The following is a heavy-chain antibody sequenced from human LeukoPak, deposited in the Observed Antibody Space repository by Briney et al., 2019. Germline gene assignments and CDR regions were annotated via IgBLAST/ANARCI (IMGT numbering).Heavy chain of an antibody. CDR3: ARTGVAAAPRTLFDF. Sequence: SETLSLTCTVSGGSISSYYWSWIRQPPGKGLEWIGYIYYSGSTYYNPSLKSRVTISEDTSRNQFSLKLTSVTAADTAVYYCARTGVAAAPRTLFDFWGQGTLVTVSS. J-gene: IGHJ4*02. CDR2: IYYSGST. D-gene: IGHD6-13*01. V-gene: IGHV4-59*12. CDR1: GGSISSYY.